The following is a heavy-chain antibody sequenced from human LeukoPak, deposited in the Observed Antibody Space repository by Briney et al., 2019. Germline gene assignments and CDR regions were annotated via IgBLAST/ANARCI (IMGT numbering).Heavy chain of an antibody. J-gene: IGHJ4*02. CDR2: ISSNGGST. V-gene: IGHV3-64*01. CDR3: ARANDYNLYIDY. D-gene: IGHD5-24*01. Sequence: GGSLRLSCAASGFTFSSYAMHWVRQAPGKGLEYISAISSNGGSTYYANSVKGTFTISRDNSKNTLYLQMSSLRAEDMSVYYCARANDYNLYIDYWGQGTLVTVSS. CDR1: GFTFSSYA.